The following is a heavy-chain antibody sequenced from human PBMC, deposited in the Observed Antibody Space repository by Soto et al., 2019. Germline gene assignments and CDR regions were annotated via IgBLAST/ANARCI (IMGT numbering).Heavy chain of an antibody. V-gene: IGHV4-34*01. J-gene: IGHJ4*02. CDR3: ARGEWYYYGSVSSHYFDY. Sequence: QVQLQQWGAGLLKPSETLSLTCAVYGGSFSGYYWSWMRQPPGKGLEWIGEINHSGSTNYNPSLKSRVTISVDTSKNQFSLKLSSVTAADTAVYYCARGEWYYYGSVSSHYFDYWGQGTLVTVSS. CDR1: GGSFSGYY. D-gene: IGHD3-10*01. CDR2: INHSGST.